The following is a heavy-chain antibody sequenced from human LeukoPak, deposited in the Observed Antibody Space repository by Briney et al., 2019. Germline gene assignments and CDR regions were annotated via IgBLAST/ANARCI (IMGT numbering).Heavy chain of an antibody. CDR3: ARDPQSDFWSGYPPYFDY. CDR2: ISGSGGST. CDR1: GFTFSSYA. J-gene: IGHJ4*02. Sequence: GGSLRLSRAASGFTFSSYAMSWVRQAPGKGLEWVSAISGSGGSTYYADSVKGRFTISRDNSKNTLYLQMNSLRAEDTAVYYCARDPQSDFWSGYPPYFDYWGQGTLVTVSS. D-gene: IGHD3-3*01. V-gene: IGHV3-23*01.